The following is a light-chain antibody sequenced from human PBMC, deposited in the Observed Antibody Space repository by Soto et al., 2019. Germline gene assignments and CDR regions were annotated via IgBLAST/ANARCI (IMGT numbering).Light chain of an antibody. CDR2: AAS. CDR3: QQYHRSSIT. J-gene: IGKJ5*01. CDR1: QSISSY. Sequence: DIQMTQSPSSLSASLGDRVAITCRASQSISSYLNWYQQKPGKAPKVLIYAASNLQSGVPSRFSGSGSGTDFALTISSLQPEDFATYYCQQYHRSSITFGQGTRLEI. V-gene: IGKV1-39*01.